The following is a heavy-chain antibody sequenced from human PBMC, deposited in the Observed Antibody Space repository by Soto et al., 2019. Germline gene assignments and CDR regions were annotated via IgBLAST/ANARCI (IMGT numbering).Heavy chain of an antibody. V-gene: IGHV4-59*08. D-gene: IGHD5-12*01. CDR2: IYYSGST. J-gene: IGHJ4*02. CDR1: GGSISSYY. CDR3: ARSGYGGHGYFDY. Sequence: PSETLSLTCTVSGGSISSYYWSWIRQPPGKGLEWIGYIYYSGSTNYNPSLKSRVTISVDTSKNQFSLRLRSVTAADTAVYYCARSGYGGHGYFDYWAQGTLVTVSS.